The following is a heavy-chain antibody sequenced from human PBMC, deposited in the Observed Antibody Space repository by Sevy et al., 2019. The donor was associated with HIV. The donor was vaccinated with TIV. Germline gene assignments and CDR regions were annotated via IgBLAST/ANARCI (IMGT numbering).Heavy chain of an antibody. V-gene: IGHV3-30-3*01. D-gene: IGHD6-13*01. CDR3: ARDPRIAAAGTFDY. J-gene: IGHJ4*02. CDR2: ISYDGSNK. CDR1: GFTFSSYA. Sequence: GGSLRLSCAASGFTFSSYAMHWVRQAPGKGLEWVAVISYDGSNKYYADSVKGRFTISRDNSKNTLYLQMNSLRAEDTAVYYGARDPRIAAAGTFDYWGQGTLVTVSS.